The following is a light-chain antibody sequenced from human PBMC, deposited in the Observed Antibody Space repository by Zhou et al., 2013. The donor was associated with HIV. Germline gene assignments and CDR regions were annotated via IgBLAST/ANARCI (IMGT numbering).Light chain of an antibody. CDR3: QKYSSAPA. J-gene: IGKJ4*01. CDR2: GAS. CDR1: QGIYSY. V-gene: IGKV1-27*01. Sequence: DIQMTQSPSSLSASVGDRVTITCRASQGIYSYLAWYQQKPGKVPKLLIYGASTLQSGVPSRFSGSGSGTDFTLTISSLQPEDVATYYCQKYSSAPAFGGGTTVEIK.